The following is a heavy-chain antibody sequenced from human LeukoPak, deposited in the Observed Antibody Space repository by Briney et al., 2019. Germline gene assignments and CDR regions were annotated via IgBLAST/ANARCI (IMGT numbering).Heavy chain of an antibody. CDR3: AKDSYSKGDF. V-gene: IGHV3-7*01. Sequence: AGGSLRLSCAASGFTFSYHWMTWVRQAPGKGLEWVANIKNDGAVKNYVDSVKGRFTISRDNAKNSLYLQMNSLGAEDTAVYYCAKDSYSKGDFWGQGVLVTVSS. CDR1: GFTFSYHW. D-gene: IGHD6-13*01. CDR2: IKNDGAVK. J-gene: IGHJ4*02.